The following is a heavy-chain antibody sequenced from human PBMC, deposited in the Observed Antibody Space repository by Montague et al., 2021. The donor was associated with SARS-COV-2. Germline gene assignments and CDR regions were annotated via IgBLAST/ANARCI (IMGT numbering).Heavy chain of an antibody. CDR3: ARESGSFHDGGYFDY. V-gene: IGHV3-30*04. CDR1: GFYFSYA. CDR2: ISNDGSNK. J-gene: IGHJ4*02. D-gene: IGHD1-26*01. Sequence: SLRLSCAASGFYFSYAMHWVRQAPGKGLEWVALISNDGSNKHYADSVKGRFTISRDNSKSTLYLQVNSLRAEDTAVCYCARESGSFHDGGYFDYWGQGSLVTVSS.